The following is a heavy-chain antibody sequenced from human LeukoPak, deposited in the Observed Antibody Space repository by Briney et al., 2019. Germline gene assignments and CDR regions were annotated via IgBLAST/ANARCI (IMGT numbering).Heavy chain of an antibody. CDR1: RFTFSTYA. J-gene: IGHJ4*02. D-gene: IGHD2-8*01. V-gene: IGHV3-30*04. Sequence: QPGGSRTLAWAAARFTFSTYAFHCVRQAPGTGLEWVVVISSDGKSKIYAASVRGRFTISSNNSQNTLFLHMTTLRTEDTAVYYCARDPMVDFECWGQGVLVTV. CDR2: ISSDGKSK. CDR3: ARDPMVDFEC.